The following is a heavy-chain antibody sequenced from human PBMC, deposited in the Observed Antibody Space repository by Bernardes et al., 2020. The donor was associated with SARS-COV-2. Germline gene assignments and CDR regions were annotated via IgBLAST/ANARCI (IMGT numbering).Heavy chain of an antibody. CDR2: ISPHNGKT. CDR3: AGDQSQGVLDWVIGDLVY. V-gene: IGHV1-18*04. CDR1: GYIFTNYA. J-gene: IGHJ4*02. D-gene: IGHD3-9*01. Sequence: ASVKVSCKASGYIFTNYAISWVRQAPGQGLEWMGWISPHNGKTIYAQNFQGRVTLTTDTSTSTVYMGLGSLRSDDTAVYDCAGDQSQGVLDWVIGDLVYWGQGTPVTVSS.